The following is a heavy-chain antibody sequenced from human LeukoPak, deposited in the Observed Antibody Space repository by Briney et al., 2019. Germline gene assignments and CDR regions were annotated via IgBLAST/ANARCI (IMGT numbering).Heavy chain of an antibody. CDR2: IYYSGST. Sequence: PSETLSLTCTVSGGSISSYYWSWIRQPPGKGLEWIGYIYYSGSTNYNPSLKSRVTISVDTSKNQFSLKLSSVTAADTAVYYCARRNPMNKVFDYWGQGTLVTVSS. J-gene: IGHJ4*02. CDR3: ARRNPMNKVFDY. CDR1: GGSISSYY. D-gene: IGHD1-14*01. V-gene: IGHV4-59*12.